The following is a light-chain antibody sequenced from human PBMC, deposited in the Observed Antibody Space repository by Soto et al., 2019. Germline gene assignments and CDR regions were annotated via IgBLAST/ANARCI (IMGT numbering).Light chain of an antibody. CDR2: AAS. J-gene: IGKJ1*01. CDR1: QSVSNY. Sequence: EIVLTQSPGTLSFSPGERATLSCRASQSVSNYLAWYQQRPGQAPRLLIYAASNRATVIPDRFSGSGSGTDFTLTISRLEPEDFAVYYCQQYGSSPPWTFGQGTKVDIK. V-gene: IGKV3-20*01. CDR3: QQYGSSPPWT.